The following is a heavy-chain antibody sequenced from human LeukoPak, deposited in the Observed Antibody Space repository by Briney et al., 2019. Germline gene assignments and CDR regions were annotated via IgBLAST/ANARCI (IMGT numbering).Heavy chain of an antibody. V-gene: IGHV1-2*06. CDR2: INPNSGGT. J-gene: IGHJ4*02. Sequence: ASVKVSCKASGYTFTGYYMHWVRQAPGQGLEWMGRINPNSGGTNYAQKFQGRVTMTRDTSISTAYMELSRLRSGDTAVYYCARDPHDYGETGVDYWGQGTLVTVSS. D-gene: IGHD4-17*01. CDR3: ARDPHDYGETGVDY. CDR1: GYTFTGYY.